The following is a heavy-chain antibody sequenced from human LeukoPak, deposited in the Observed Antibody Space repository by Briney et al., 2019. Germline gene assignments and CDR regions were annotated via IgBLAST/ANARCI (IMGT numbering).Heavy chain of an antibody. Sequence: ASVKVSCKASGYAFATYDINWARQATGQGPEWMGWMNPNSGNTGYTQNFQGRVTMTRNTSISTAYMELSSLKSEDTAVYYCARGRGSGHKENRFDPWGQGTLVTVSS. J-gene: IGHJ5*02. CDR1: GYAFATYD. V-gene: IGHV1-8*01. CDR3: ARGRGSGHKENRFDP. CDR2: MNPNSGNT. D-gene: IGHD6-19*01.